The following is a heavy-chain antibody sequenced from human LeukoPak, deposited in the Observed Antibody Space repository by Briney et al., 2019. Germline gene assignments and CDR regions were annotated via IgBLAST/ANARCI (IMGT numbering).Heavy chain of an antibody. Sequence: SETLSLSCTVSGGSLSSYYWTWIRQSPGKGLEWIGYVYSTGSTNYHPSLKSRVTISLDTSKTQFSLKLHSVTAADTAVYYCVSATFNTMPHSGQGTLVTVSS. CDR3: VSATFNTMPH. V-gene: IGHV4-59*01. CDR1: GGSLSSYY. D-gene: IGHD3-16*01. J-gene: IGHJ1*01. CDR2: VYSTGST.